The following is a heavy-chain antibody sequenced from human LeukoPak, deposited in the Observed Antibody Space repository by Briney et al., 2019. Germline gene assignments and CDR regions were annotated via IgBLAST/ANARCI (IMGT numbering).Heavy chain of an antibody. D-gene: IGHD3-22*01. J-gene: IGHJ4*02. CDR3: ARGLYSYYDSSXVLGY. V-gene: IGHV1-18*01. CDR1: GYTFTSYG. CDR2: ISAYDGNT. Sequence: ASVKVSCKASGYTFTSYGISWVRQAPGQGLEWMGWISAYDGNTNYAQKLQGRVTMTTDTSTSTAYMELRSLRSDHTAVYYCARGLYSYYDSSXVLGYWGQGXLVTXSS.